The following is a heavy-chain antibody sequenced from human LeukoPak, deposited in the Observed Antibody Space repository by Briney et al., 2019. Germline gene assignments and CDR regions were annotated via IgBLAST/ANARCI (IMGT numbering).Heavy chain of an antibody. Sequence: PGGSLRLSCAATGFIFSSYGMHWVRQAPGKGLEWVANIKQDGSEKYYVDSVKGRFTISRDNAKNSLYLQMNSLRAEDTAVYYCARMGYSYGLFDYWGQGTLVTVSS. D-gene: IGHD5-18*01. J-gene: IGHJ4*02. CDR3: ARMGYSYGLFDY. V-gene: IGHV3-7*01. CDR2: IKQDGSEK. CDR1: GFIFSSYG.